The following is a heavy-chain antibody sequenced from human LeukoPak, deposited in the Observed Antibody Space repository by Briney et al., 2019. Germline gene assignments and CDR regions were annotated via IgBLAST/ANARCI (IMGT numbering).Heavy chain of an antibody. V-gene: IGHV4-4*07. CDR2: IYTSGST. CDR3: ARDLLAQSSGWTARSAFDI. J-gene: IGHJ3*02. D-gene: IGHD6-19*01. Sequence: SETLSLTCTVSGGSISSYYCSWIRQPAGKGLEWIGRIYTSGSTNYNPSLKSRVTMSVDTSKNQFSLKLSSVTAADTAVYYCARDLLAQSSGWTARSAFDIWGQGTMVTVSS. CDR1: GGSISSYY.